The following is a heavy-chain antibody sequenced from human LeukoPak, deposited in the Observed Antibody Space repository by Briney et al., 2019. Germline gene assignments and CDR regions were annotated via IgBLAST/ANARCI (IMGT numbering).Heavy chain of an antibody. Sequence: AGGSLRLSCAASGFTFSSYGMRWVRQAPGKGLEWVAVIWYDGSSKYYADSVKGRFTISRDNSKNTLYLQMNSLRAEDTAVYYCARDSAEWELLLYCFDYWGQGTLVTVSS. V-gene: IGHV3-33*01. CDR1: GFTFSSYG. J-gene: IGHJ4*02. CDR2: IWYDGSSK. D-gene: IGHD1-26*01. CDR3: ARDSAEWELLLYCFDY.